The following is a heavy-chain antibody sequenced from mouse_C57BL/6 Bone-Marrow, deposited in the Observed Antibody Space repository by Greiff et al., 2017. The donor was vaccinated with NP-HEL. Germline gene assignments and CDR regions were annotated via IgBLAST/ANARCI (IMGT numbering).Heavy chain of an antibody. CDR1: GYTFTSSW. V-gene: IGHV1-64*01. Sequence: VQLQQPGAELVKPGASVKLSCKASGYTFTSSWMHWVKQRPGQGLEWIGMIHPNSGSTNYNEKFKSKATLTVDKSSSTAYMQLSSLTSEDSAVYYCARGPYYYAMDYWGQGTSVTVSS. CDR3: ARGPYYYAMDY. J-gene: IGHJ4*01. CDR2: IHPNSGST.